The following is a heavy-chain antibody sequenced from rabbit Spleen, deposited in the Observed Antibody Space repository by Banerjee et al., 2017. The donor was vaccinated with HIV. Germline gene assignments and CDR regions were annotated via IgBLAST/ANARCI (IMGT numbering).Heavy chain of an antibody. CDR2: IYTGDGDT. V-gene: IGHV1S45*01. CDR3: ARGITSGVNAFNL. CDR1: GFSFNTNYY. Sequence: QEQLKESGGGLVQPEGSLTLTCTASGFSFNTNYYISWVRQAPGKGLEWIGCIYTGDGDTYYATWAKGRFTISKSSSTTVTLQMTSLTAADTATYFCARGITSGVNAFNLWGQGTLVTVS. D-gene: IGHD1-1*01. J-gene: IGHJ6*01.